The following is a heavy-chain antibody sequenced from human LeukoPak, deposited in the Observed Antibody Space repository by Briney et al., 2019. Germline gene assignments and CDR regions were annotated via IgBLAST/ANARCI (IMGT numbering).Heavy chain of an antibody. CDR3: TIAQDYHDSSGYYLEYYFDF. Sequence: GASVNVSCKVSGYTHTKLSMHWVRQAPGKGLEWMGGFDPEDGETIYAQKFQGRVTMTKDTSTDTAHMDLSSLRSEDTAVYYCTIAQDYHDSSGYYLEYYFDFWGQGTLVTVSS. CDR1: GYTHTKLS. CDR2: FDPEDGET. D-gene: IGHD3-22*01. V-gene: IGHV1-24*01. J-gene: IGHJ4*02.